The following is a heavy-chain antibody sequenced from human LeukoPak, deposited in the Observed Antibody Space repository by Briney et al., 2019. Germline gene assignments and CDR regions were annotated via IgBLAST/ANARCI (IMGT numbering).Heavy chain of an antibody. CDR3: AKGELLGYCSSTSCTDTYFDY. CDR2: ISYDGSNK. CDR1: GFTFSNYG. J-gene: IGHJ4*02. D-gene: IGHD2-2*01. Sequence: GGSLRLSCAASGFTFSNYGMHWVRQAPGKGPEWVAVISYDGSNKYYADSVKGRFTISRDNSKHTLFLQMNSLRAEDTAVYYCAKGELLGYCSSTSCTDTYFDYWGQGTLVTVSS. V-gene: IGHV3-30*18.